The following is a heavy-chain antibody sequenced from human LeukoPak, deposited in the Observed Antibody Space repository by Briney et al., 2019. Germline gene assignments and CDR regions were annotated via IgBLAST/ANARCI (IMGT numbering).Heavy chain of an antibody. Sequence: GGSLRLSCAASGFTFSSYAVSWARQAPGKGLEWVSAISGSGFSTYYADSVKGRFTISRDNSKNTLYLQMNSLRAEDTAVYYCASQGVDTTLFFRYYFNYWGQGTLVTVSS. CDR1: GFTFSSYA. D-gene: IGHD5-18*01. J-gene: IGHJ4*02. V-gene: IGHV3-23*01. CDR3: ASQGVDTTLFFRYYFNY. CDR2: ISGSGFST.